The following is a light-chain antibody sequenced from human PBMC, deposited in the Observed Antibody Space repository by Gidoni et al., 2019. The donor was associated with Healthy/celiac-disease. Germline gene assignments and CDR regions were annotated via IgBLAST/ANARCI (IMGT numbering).Light chain of an antibody. V-gene: IGKV3-20*01. Sequence: EMVLTQSPETLSLSPGERATLSCRASKSVSSSYLAWYQQKPGQAPRLVIYGASTRAAGIPDRFSGSWSGTDFTLTISRLEPEDFAVYYCQQYGSSPYTFGQGTKLEIK. CDR2: GAS. J-gene: IGKJ2*01. CDR3: QQYGSSPYT. CDR1: KSVSSSY.